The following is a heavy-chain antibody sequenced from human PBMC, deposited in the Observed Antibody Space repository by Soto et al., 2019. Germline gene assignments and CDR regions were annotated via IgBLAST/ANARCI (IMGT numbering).Heavy chain of an antibody. J-gene: IGHJ6*02. CDR1: GYTFTGYY. V-gene: IGHV1-2*04. CDR2: INPNSGGT. D-gene: IGHD1-1*01. CDR3: ARSPNWDTHYYYGMDV. Sequence: EASVKVSCKASGYTFTGYYMHWVRQAPGQGLEWMGWINPNSGGTNYAQKFQGWVTMTRDTSVSTAYMELSRLRSDDTAVYYCARSPNWDTHYYYGMDVWGQGTTVTVSS.